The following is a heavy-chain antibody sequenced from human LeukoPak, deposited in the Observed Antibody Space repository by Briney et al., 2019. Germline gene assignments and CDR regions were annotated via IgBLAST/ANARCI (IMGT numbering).Heavy chain of an antibody. V-gene: IGHV4-4*07. Sequence: PSETLSLTCTVSGGSISSYYWSWIRQPAGKGLEWIGRIYTSGSTNYNPSLKSRVTMSVDTSKNQFSLKLSSATAADTAVYYCARILSLYCSGGSCLDYWGQGTLVTVSS. CDR3: ARILSLYCSGGSCLDY. D-gene: IGHD2-15*01. CDR2: IYTSGST. CDR1: GGSISSYY. J-gene: IGHJ4*02.